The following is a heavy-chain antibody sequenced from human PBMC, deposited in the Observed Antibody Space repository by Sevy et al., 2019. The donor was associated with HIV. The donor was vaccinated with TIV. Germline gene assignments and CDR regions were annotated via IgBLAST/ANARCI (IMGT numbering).Heavy chain of an antibody. J-gene: IGHJ6*02. CDR2: ISYDGSNK. Sequence: GSLRLSCAASGFTFSSYGMHWVRQAPGKGLEWVAVISYDGSNKYYADSVKGRFTISRDNSKNTLYLQMNSLRAEDTAVYYCAKGRDSSGWYYYGMDVWGQGTTVTVSS. CDR3: AKGRDSSGWYYYGMDV. D-gene: IGHD6-19*01. CDR1: GFTFSSYG. V-gene: IGHV3-30*18.